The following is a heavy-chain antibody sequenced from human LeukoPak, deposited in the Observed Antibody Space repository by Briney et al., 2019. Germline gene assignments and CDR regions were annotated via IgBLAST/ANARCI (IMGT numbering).Heavy chain of an antibody. Sequence: GGSLRLSCAASGFTFSSSAMSWVRQAPGKGLEWVSAISNNGGYTYYADSVQGRFTISRDNSKDTLYLQMNSLRAEDTAVYYCARGEYYYDSSGYPDYWGQGTLVTVSS. CDR3: ARGEYYYDSSGYPDY. CDR2: ISNNGGYT. CDR1: GFTFSSSA. D-gene: IGHD3-22*01. J-gene: IGHJ4*02. V-gene: IGHV3-23*01.